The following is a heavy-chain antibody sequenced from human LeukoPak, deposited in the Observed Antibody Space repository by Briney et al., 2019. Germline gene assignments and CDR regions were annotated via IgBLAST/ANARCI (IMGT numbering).Heavy chain of an antibody. Sequence: GGSLRLSCAASGFTFSSYAMHWVRQAPGKGLEWVAVISYDGSNKYYADSVKGRFTISRDNSKNTLYLQMNSLRAEDTAVYYCARDTYYYDSSGYYGDYWGREPWSPSPQ. CDR2: ISYDGSNK. D-gene: IGHD3-22*01. CDR1: GFTFSSYA. V-gene: IGHV3-30*01. J-gene: IGHJ4*02. CDR3: ARDTYYYDSSGYYGDY.